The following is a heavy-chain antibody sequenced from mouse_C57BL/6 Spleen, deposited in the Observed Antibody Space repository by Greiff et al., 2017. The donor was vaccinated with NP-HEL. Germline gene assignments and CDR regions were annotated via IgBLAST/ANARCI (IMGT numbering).Heavy chain of an antibody. Sequence: QVQLQQSGAELVKPGASVKLSCKASGYAFSSYWMNWVKQRPGKGLEWIGQINPGDGDTNYNGKFKGKATLTADKSSSTAYMQLSSLTSEDSSVYFCARKNYGSSYYYFDYWGQGTTLTVSS. CDR1: GYAFSSYW. CDR2: INPGDGDT. J-gene: IGHJ2*01. D-gene: IGHD1-1*01. CDR3: ARKNYGSSYYYFDY. V-gene: IGHV1-80*01.